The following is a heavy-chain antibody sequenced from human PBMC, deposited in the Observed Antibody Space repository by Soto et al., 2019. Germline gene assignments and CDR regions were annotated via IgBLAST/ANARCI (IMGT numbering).Heavy chain of an antibody. V-gene: IGHV3-33*01. CDR2: IWYDGSNK. CDR1: GFTFSNYG. CDR3: ESDRESLQYDDYGMDV. Sequence: QVQLVESGGGVVQPGRSLRLSCAASGFTFSNYGMHWVRQAPGKGLEWVAVIWYDGSNKYYADSVKGRFTISRDNSKNALYLQMNSVRAEDTAVYHCESDRESLQYDDYGMDVWGQGTTVNVS. J-gene: IGHJ6*02.